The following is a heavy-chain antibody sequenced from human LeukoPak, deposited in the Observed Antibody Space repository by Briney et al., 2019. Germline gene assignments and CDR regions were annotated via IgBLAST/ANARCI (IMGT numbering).Heavy chain of an antibody. CDR3: AKGTSSSCYSAPNY. V-gene: IGHV3-23*05. Sequence: PGGSLRLSCAASGFTFSSYAMTWVRQGPGKGLQWVAAITRSGHSTYYADSVKGRFTISRDNSKNTLSLQLNCLRAEDTAVYYCAKGTSSSCYSAPNYWGQGTLVTVSS. J-gene: IGHJ4*02. CDR1: GFTFSSYA. CDR2: ITRSGHST. D-gene: IGHD2-15*01.